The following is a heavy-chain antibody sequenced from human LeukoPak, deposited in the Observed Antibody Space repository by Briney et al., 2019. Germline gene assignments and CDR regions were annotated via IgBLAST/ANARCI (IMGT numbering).Heavy chain of an antibody. D-gene: IGHD6-13*01. CDR2: ISGSGGNT. Sequence: GGSLRLSCAASGFTFSSYAMNWVRKAPGKGLEWVSSISGSGGNTYYADSVKDRVTISRDNSKNTLSLQMDSLRVENTALYYCTKDIGSISRWSPSAFDHWAQGTLVTVSS. V-gene: IGHV3-23*01. J-gene: IGHJ4*02. CDR1: GFTFSSYA. CDR3: TKDIGSISRWSPSAFDH.